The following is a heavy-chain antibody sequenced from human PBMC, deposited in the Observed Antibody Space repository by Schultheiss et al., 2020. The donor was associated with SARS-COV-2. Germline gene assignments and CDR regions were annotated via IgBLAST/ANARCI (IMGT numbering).Heavy chain of an antibody. CDR3: ARDGDCSSTSCYTLYAFDI. V-gene: IGHV3-66*01. Sequence: GGSLRLSCAASGFTVSSNYMSWVRQAPGKGLEWVSVIYSGGSTYYADSVKGRFTISRDNSKNTLYLQMNSLRAEDTAVYYCARDGDCSSTSCYTLYAFDIWGQGTMVTVSS. D-gene: IGHD2-2*02. J-gene: IGHJ3*02. CDR2: IYSGGST. CDR1: GFTVSSNY.